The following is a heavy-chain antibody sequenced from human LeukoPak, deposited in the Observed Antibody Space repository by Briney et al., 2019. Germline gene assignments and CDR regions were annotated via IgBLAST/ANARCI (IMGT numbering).Heavy chain of an antibody. D-gene: IGHD3-10*01. CDR1: GESLSGFY. V-gene: IGHV4-34*01. CDR2: IDHTGSA. J-gene: IGHJ4*02. CDR3: ACFSITYNPFDF. Sequence: PSETLSLTCAVYGESLSGFYWTWVRQSPGKGLEWIGEIDHTGSANYNPSLRSRLTMSVDTSKRQFSLKLTSLTAADTAIYYCACFSITYNPFDFWGQGTPVTVSS.